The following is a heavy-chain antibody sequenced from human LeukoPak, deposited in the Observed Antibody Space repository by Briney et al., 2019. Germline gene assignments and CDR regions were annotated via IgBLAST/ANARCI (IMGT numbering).Heavy chain of an antibody. CDR2: ISWNSGSI. J-gene: IGHJ6*03. CDR1: GFTFDDYA. D-gene: IGHD3-10*01. V-gene: IGHV3-9*03. Sequence: GGSLRLSCAASGFTFDDYAMHWVRQAPGKGLEWVSGISWNSGSIGYADSVKGRFTISRDNAKNSLYLQMNSLRAEDMALYYCAKGGNYYGSAGMDVWGKGTTVTVSS. CDR3: AKGGNYYGSAGMDV.